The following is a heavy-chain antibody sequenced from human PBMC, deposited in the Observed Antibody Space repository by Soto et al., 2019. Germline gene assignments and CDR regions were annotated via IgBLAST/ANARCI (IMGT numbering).Heavy chain of an antibody. Sequence: GASVKVSCKASGYTFTSYAMHWVRQAPGQRLEWMGWINAGNGNTKYSQKFQGRVTITRDTSASTAYMELSSLRSEDTAVYYCARESGAAAGDDAFDIWGQGTMVTVSS. V-gene: IGHV1-3*01. CDR3: ARESGAAAGDDAFDI. D-gene: IGHD6-13*01. CDR1: GYTFTSYA. J-gene: IGHJ3*02. CDR2: INAGNGNT.